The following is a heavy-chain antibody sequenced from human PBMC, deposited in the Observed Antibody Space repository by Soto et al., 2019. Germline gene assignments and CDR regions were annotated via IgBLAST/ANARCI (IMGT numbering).Heavy chain of an antibody. CDR1: CGSISRSSYY. D-gene: IGHD3-9*01. Sequence: ETLSLTCTVACGSISRSSYYSGWIRQHSGKGLEWIGSIYYSGSTYYNPSLKSRVTISVDTSKNQFSLKLSSVTAADTAVYYCARQYYDILTYYYYYGIDVWGQGTTVT. V-gene: IGHV4-39*01. J-gene: IGHJ6*02. CDR2: IYYSGST. CDR3: ARQYYDILTYYYYYGIDV.